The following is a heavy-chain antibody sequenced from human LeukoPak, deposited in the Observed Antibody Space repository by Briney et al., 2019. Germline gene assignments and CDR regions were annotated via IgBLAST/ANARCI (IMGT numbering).Heavy chain of an antibody. J-gene: IGHJ4*02. D-gene: IGHD3-9*01. CDR3: ARHGPYDILTGYYFSYFDY. CDR1: GGSISSYY. V-gene: IGHV4-59*08. Sequence: SETLSLTCTVSGGSISSYYWSWIRQPPGKGLEWIGYIYYSGSTNYNPSLKSRVTISVDTSKNQFSLKLTSVTAADTAVYYCARHGPYDILTGYYFSYFDYWGQGTLVTVSS. CDR2: IYYSGST.